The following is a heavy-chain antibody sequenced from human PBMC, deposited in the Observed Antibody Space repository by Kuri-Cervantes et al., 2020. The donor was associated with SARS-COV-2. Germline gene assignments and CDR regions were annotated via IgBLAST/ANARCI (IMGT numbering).Heavy chain of an antibody. CDR3: ARGVTQNFYGSGTYSLPGYFHYYMDV. CDR2: MNPNSDNT. V-gene: IGHV1-8*03. Sequence: ASVKVSCKASGYTFTDYDINWVRQATGQGLEWIGWMNPNSDNTGYAHKFQGRVTITTDTSKSTAYMELSSLRSDDTGVFYCARGVTQNFYGSGTYSLPGYFHYYMDVWGKGTTVTVSS. CDR1: GYTFTDYD. D-gene: IGHD3-10*01. J-gene: IGHJ6*03.